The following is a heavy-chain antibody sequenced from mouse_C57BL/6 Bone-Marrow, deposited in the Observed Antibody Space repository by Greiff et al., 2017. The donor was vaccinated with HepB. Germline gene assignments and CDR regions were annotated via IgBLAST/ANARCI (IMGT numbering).Heavy chain of an antibody. CDR1: GYTFTSYW. D-gene: IGHD3-3*01. J-gene: IGHJ2*01. CDR2: IHPNSGST. CDR3: ATGGPNLYYFDY. V-gene: IGHV1-64*01. Sequence: QVQLQQPGAELVKPGASVKLSCKASGYTFTSYWMHWVKQRPGQGLEWIGMIHPNSGSTNYNEKFKSKATLTVDKSSSTAYMQLSSLTSEDSAVYYCATGGPNLYYFDYWGQGTTLTVSS.